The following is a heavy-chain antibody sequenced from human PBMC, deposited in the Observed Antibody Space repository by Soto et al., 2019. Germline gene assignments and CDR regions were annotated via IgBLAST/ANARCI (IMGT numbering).Heavy chain of an antibody. CDR3: ARDKITGLYDY. D-gene: IGHD2-8*02. CDR2: INHSGST. CDR1: GGSFSGYY. V-gene: IGHV4-34*01. Sequence: SETLSLTCAVYGGSFSGYYWTWIRQPPGTGLEWIGEINHSGSTNYNPSLKSRVTISVDTSKNQFSLKLTSVTAADTAVYYYARDKITGLYDYWGQGTLVTVSS. J-gene: IGHJ4*02.